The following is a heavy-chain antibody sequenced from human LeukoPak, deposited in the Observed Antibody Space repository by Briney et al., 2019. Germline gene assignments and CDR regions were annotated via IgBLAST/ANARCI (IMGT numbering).Heavy chain of an antibody. J-gene: IGHJ1*01. V-gene: IGHV3-21*01. CDR1: GFSFSDYD. Sequence: PGGSLRLSCSASGFSFSDYDTNWVRQAPGKGLEWVSAISGRSSHVYYGESVKGRFTISRDNAKNSLYLQLDSLGVEDTAVYYCGRAFPPLRTSSAGDLWGQGTLVTVSS. CDR3: GRAFPPLRTSSAGDL. D-gene: IGHD3-16*01. CDR2: ISGRSSHV.